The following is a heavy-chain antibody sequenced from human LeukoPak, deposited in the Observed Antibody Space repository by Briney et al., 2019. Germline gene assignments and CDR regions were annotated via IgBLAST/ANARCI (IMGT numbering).Heavy chain of an antibody. D-gene: IGHD5-12*01. Sequence: GRSLRLSCAASGFTFSNYAMHWVRQAPGKGLEWVAVISYDGSNKYYADSVKGRFTISRDNSKNTLYLQVNSLRADDTAIYYCAKSGATIWTFNYWGQGALVTVSS. CDR1: GFTFSNYA. CDR3: AKSGATIWTFNY. V-gene: IGHV3-30-3*02. J-gene: IGHJ4*02. CDR2: ISYDGSNK.